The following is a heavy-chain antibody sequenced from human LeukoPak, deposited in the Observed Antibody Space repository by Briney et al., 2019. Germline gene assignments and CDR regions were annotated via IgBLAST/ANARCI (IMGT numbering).Heavy chain of an antibody. V-gene: IGHV1-69*05. CDR3: ARGFSPLGDGYNYPYYFDY. J-gene: IGHJ4*02. D-gene: IGHD5-24*01. Sequence: SVKVSCKASGGTFSSYAICWVRQAPGQGLEWMGGIIPIFGTANYAQKFQGRVTITTDGSTSTAYMELSSLRSEDTAVYYCARGFSPLGDGYNYPYYFDYWGQGTLVTVSS. CDR1: GGTFSSYA. CDR2: IIPIFGTA.